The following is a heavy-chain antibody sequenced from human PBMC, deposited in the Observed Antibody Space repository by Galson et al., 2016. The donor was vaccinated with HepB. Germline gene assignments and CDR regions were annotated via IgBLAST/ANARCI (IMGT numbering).Heavy chain of an antibody. CDR3: VREIGGGSFDS. J-gene: IGHJ4*02. CDR2: ISYSENI. D-gene: IGHD3-10*01. Sequence: PPGMGLEWVGNISYSENINYNPSLKSRATISIDTSKNHLSLKLTSVTVADTAVYFCVREIGGGSFDSWGQGTLVTVST. V-gene: IGHV4-59*08.